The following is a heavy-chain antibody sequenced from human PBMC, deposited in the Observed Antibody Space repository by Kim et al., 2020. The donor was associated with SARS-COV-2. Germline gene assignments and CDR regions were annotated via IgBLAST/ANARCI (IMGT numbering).Heavy chain of an antibody. CDR3: AREVVTYYNSGYSSFHWLVL. J-gene: IGHJ4*02. V-gene: IGHV3-21*01. Sequence: GGSLRLSCTPSTVTFNGFTLHWVRQAPGKGLEWVSSIGSDSGHIYYAGSVTGRFTISRDNARNSLSLQMTSLRVDDTAIYFCAREVVTYYNSGYSSFHWLVLWGRGALVTVST. CDR1: TVTFNGFT. D-gene: IGHD3-10*01. CDR2: IGSDSGHI.